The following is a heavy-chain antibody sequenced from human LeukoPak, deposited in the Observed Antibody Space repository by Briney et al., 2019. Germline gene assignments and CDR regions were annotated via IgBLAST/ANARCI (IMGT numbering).Heavy chain of an antibody. J-gene: IGHJ4*02. CDR2: IKQDGSQK. CDR1: GFTFNRYW. CDR3: ASAARQRWLQIDY. D-gene: IGHD5-24*01. Sequence: PGGSLRLSCAASGFTFNRYWMNWVRQAPGKGLEWVANIKQDGSQKYYVDSVKGRFTISRDNAKNSLYLQVDSLRAEDTAVYYCASAARQRWLQIDYWGQGTLVTVSP. V-gene: IGHV3-7*03.